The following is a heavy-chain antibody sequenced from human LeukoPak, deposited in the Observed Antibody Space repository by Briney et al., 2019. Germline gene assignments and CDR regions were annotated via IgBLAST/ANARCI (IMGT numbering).Heavy chain of an antibody. Sequence: GGSLRLSCAASGFTFSSYWMHWVRQVPGKGLVWVSRIDYDGSITNYADSVKGRFTISRDNARNTLYLQMNSLRVDDTAVYYCVKDLGGNYDYWGQGTLVTVSS. J-gene: IGHJ4*02. V-gene: IGHV3-74*01. CDR1: GFTFSSYW. CDR3: VKDLGGNYDY. D-gene: IGHD1-7*01. CDR2: IDYDGSIT.